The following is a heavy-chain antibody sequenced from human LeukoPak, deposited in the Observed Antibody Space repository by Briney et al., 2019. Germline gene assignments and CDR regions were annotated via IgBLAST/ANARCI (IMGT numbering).Heavy chain of an antibody. Sequence: GGSLRLSCAASGFTFSSYAMSWVRQAPGKGLEWVSAISGSGGSTYYADSVKGRFTISRDNAKNSLFLQMNSLRAEDTAVYYCARAGESNDWYAEFFQHWGQGTLVTVSS. CDR2: ISGSGGST. CDR1: GFTFSSYA. CDR3: ARAGESNDWYAEFFQH. J-gene: IGHJ1*01. V-gene: IGHV3-23*01. D-gene: IGHD6-19*01.